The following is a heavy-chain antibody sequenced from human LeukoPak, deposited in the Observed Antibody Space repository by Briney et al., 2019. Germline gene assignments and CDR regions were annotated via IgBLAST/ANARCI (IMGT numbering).Heavy chain of an antibody. J-gene: IGHJ6*02. CDR3: ARDGGWAATLGYYYGMDV. V-gene: IGHV4-30-4*01. Sequence: SQTLSLTCTVSGGSISSGDYYWSWIRQPPGKGLEWIGYIYYSGSTYYNPSLKSRVTISVDTSKNQFSLKLSSVTAADTAVYYCARDGGWAATLGYYYGMDVWGQGTTVTVSS. CDR2: IYYSGST. CDR1: GGSISSGDYY. D-gene: IGHD2-15*01.